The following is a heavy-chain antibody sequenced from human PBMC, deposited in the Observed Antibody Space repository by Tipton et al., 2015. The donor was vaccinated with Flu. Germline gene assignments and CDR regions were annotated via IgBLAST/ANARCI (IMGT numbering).Heavy chain of an antibody. CDR1: GGSISTYY. V-gene: IGHV4-4*07. Sequence: GLVKPSETLSLTCTVSGGSISTYYWSWIRQPAGKGLEWIGRIYSGGNTNYNPSLKSRVSMSVDTSKNQFSLKLRSATAADTAMYFCARDVFPSVPSYYIDFWGPGALVTVSS. J-gene: IGHJ4*02. CDR3: ARDVFPSVPSYYIDF. CDR2: IYSGGNT. D-gene: IGHD2/OR15-2a*01.